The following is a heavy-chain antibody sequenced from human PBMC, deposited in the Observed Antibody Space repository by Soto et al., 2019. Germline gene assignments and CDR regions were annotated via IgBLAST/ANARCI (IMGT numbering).Heavy chain of an antibody. D-gene: IGHD4-17*01. J-gene: IGHJ3*02. V-gene: IGHV3-11*01. CDR1: GFTFSDYY. CDR3: ARDQWYHDYGDYRYAFDI. Sequence: QVQLVESGGGLVKPGGSLRLSCAASGFTFSDYYMSWIRQAPGKGLEWVSYISSSGSTIYYADSVKGRFTISRDNAKNSLYMQMNSLRAQDTAVYYCARDQWYHDYGDYRYAFDIWGQVTMVTVSS. CDR2: ISSSGSTI.